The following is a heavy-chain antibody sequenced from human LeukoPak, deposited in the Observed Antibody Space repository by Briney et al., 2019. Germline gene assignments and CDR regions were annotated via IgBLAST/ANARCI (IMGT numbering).Heavy chain of an antibody. Sequence: PSETLSLTCTVSGYSISSGYYWTWIRQPPGKGLEWIGNIYHSGSTYKNPSPKSRVTISVDTSKNQFSLKLSSVTAADTAVYYCARGGGNGGGWVGHYYYMDVRGKGTTVTVSS. CDR2: IYHSGST. J-gene: IGHJ6*03. D-gene: IGHD4-23*01. V-gene: IGHV4-38-2*02. CDR1: GYSISSGYY. CDR3: ARGGGNGGGWVGHYYYMDV.